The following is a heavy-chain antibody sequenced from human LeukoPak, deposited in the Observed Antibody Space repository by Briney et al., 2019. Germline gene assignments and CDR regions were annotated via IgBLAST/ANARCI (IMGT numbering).Heavy chain of an antibody. Sequence: ASETLSLTCTVSGGSISSSSHSWGWIRQPPGKGLEWTGTIYYTGRTYYNPSLESRLTISVDTSKNQFSLKLTSVTAADTALYYCAQSLGSGNWIGNWFDPWGQGTLVTVSS. D-gene: IGHD1-1*01. J-gene: IGHJ5*02. V-gene: IGHV4-39*01. CDR2: IYYTGRT. CDR3: AQSLGSGNWIGNWFDP. CDR1: GGSISSSSHS.